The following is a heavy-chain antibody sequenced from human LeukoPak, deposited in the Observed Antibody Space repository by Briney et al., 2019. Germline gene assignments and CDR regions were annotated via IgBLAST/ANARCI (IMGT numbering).Heavy chain of an antibody. V-gene: IGHV4-59*01. CDR1: GDSISSYY. CDR3: ARPYYDSSGYYPPIFDH. J-gene: IGHJ4*02. CDR2: IFYSGNT. Sequence: PSETLSLTCIVSGDSISSYYWSWIRQPPGKGLEWIGYIFYSGNTNYNPSLKSRVTISVDTSRNQFSLNLSSVTAADTAVYYCARPYYDSSGYYPPIFDHWGQGTLVTVSS. D-gene: IGHD3-22*01.